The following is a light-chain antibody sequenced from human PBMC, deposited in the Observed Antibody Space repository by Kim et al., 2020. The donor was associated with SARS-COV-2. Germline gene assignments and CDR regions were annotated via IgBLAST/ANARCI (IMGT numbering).Light chain of an antibody. J-gene: IGLJ1*01. CDR2: DVS. V-gene: IGLV2-14*03. CDR3: SSYLYV. Sequence: QSALTQPASVSGSPGQSITISCTGTSSDVGGYNYVSWYQQHPGKAPKVMIYDVSNRPSGVSNRFSGSKSGNTASLTISGLQAEDEADYYCSSYLYVFGTGTKVTVL. CDR1: SSDVGGYNY.